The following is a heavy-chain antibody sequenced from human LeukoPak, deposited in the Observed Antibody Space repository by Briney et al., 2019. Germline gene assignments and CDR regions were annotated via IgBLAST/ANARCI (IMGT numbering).Heavy chain of an antibody. CDR3: AKHIIVGTTKSMDS. CDR1: AFSFTRYA. D-gene: IGHD1-26*01. J-gene: IGHJ4*02. CDR2: ISTSAGDT. V-gene: IGHV3-23*01. Sequence: GGTLILSCAASAFSFTRYAMSWVRQSPGKGLEWFSAISTSAGDTYNTDSVKGRFTISRDNSENTLFQQMNSLRAEDTAVYYCAKHIIVGTTKSMDSWGQGTLVTVSS.